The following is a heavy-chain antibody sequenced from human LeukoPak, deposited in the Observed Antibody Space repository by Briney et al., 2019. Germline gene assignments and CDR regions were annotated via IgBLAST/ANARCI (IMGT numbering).Heavy chain of an antibody. J-gene: IGHJ4*02. CDR2: IIPILGIA. V-gene: IGHV1-69*04. CDR3: ARVSLDDHGDYFDY. D-gene: IGHD3-16*02. Sequence: SVKVSCKASGGTFSSYAISWVRQAPGQGLEWMGRIIPILGIADYAQKFQGRVTITADKSTSTAYMELSSLRSEDTAVYYCARVSLDDHGDYFDYWGQGTLVTVSS. CDR1: GGTFSSYA.